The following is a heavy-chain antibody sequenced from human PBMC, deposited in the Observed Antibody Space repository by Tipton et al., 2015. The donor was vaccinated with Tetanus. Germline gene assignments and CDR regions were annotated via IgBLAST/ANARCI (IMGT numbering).Heavy chain of an antibody. V-gene: IGHV4-59*08. CDR1: GDSMTKYY. CDR3: SRQEPPRRFFYDSSGSSA. Sequence: TLSLTCTVSGDSMTKYYWGWIRQPPGKALEWIGHIFYTGSSHYNPSFKSRVTMSVDTSKNQFSLNLTSVTAADTAVYFCSRQEPPRRFFYDSSGSSAWGQGTLVTVSS. CDR2: IFYTGSS. J-gene: IGHJ5*02. D-gene: IGHD3-22*01.